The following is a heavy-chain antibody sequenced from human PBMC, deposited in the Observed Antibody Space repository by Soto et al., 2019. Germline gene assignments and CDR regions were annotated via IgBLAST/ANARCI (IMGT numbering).Heavy chain of an antibody. D-gene: IGHD6-13*01. CDR2: ISAYNGNT. Sequence: QVQLVQSGAEVKKPGASVKVSCKASGYTFTSYGISWVRQAPGQGLEWRGWISAYNGNTNYAQKIQGRVTMTTDPATSTAYMELRSLRCDGTAVYYCARETSIAAANYWGQGTLVTVSS. CDR3: ARETSIAAANY. V-gene: IGHV1-18*01. CDR1: GYTFTSYG. J-gene: IGHJ4*02.